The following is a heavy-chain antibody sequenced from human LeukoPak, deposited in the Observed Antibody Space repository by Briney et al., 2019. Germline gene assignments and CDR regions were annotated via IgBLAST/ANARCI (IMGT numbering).Heavy chain of an antibody. CDR3: VRDLILVWTPGDDFDF. CDR2: INEDASII. D-gene: IGHD3-16*01. J-gene: IGHJ4*02. V-gene: IGHV3-74*01. Sequence: GGSLRLSCAAPGFTFSGYWMPWVRPAPGKGLEWVSHINEDASIITYADSVKGRFIISRDNTKNSLYLQMNSLRAEDTAVYYCVRDLILVWTPGDDFDFWGQGTLVTVSS. CDR1: GFTFSGYW.